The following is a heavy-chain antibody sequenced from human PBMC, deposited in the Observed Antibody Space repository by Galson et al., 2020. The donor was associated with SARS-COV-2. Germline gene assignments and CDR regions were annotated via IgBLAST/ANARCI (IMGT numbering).Heavy chain of an antibody. D-gene: IGHD3-22*01. CDR3: ARHYAHRYYYDSSGYYMDY. J-gene: IGHJ4*02. CDR1: GGSISSSSYY. Sequence: SETLSLTCTVSGGSISSSSYYWGWIRQPPGKGLEWIGSIYYSGSTYYNPSLKSRVTISVDTSKNQFSLKLSSVTAADTAVYYCARHYAHRYYYDSSGYYMDYWGQGTLVTVSS. CDR2: IYYSGST. V-gene: IGHV4-39*01.